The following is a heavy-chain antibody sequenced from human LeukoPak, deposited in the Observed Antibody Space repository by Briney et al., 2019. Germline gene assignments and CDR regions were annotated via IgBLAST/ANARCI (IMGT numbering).Heavy chain of an antibody. Sequence: PGGSLRLSCVASGFTFSTYAMTWVRQAPGKGLEWVATIRVDGSVEYPEDSRKGRFTISRDNAKNSLYLQMNSLRVEDTVVYYCATYSGPDKWDASDMWGQGTLVTVSP. V-gene: IGHV3-7*01. J-gene: IGHJ3*02. D-gene: IGHD1-26*01. CDR1: GFTFSTYA. CDR2: IRVDGSVE. CDR3: ATYSGPDKWDASDM.